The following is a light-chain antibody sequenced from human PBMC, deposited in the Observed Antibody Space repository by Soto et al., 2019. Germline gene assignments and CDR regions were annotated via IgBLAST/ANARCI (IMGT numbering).Light chain of an antibody. CDR1: RDISNS. CDR3: LQYNTDFRT. V-gene: IGKV1D-16*01. CDR2: GAS. J-gene: IGKJ1*01. Sequence: DIQMTQSPSSVSASVGDRLTITCRASRDISNSLAWYQQTPGKAPKLLLRGASSLHRGVPSRFSGGGAGTEFTLTISSLQPEDFAAYYCLQYNTDFRTFGQGTKVDIK.